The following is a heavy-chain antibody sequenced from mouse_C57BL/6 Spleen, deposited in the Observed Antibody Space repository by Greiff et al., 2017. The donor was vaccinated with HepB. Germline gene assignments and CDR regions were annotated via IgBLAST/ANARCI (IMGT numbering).Heavy chain of an antibody. J-gene: IGHJ4*01. CDR3: ARGGYGNYVRAMDY. V-gene: IGHV1-66*01. Sequence: QVQLQQSGPELVKPGASVKISCKASGYSFTSYYIHWVKQRPGQGLEWIGWIYPGSGNTKYNEKFKGKATLTADTSSSTAYMQLSSLTSEDSAVYYCARGGYGNYVRAMDYWGQGTSVTVSS. D-gene: IGHD2-10*02. CDR1: GYSFTSYY. CDR2: IYPGSGNT.